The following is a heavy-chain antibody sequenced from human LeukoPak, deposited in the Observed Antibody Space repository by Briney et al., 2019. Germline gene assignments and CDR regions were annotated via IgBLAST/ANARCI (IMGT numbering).Heavy chain of an antibody. CDR3: AKDQIRATMIVVVITYYFDY. Sequence: GGSLRLSCAASGFTFSIYAMSWVRQAPGKGLEWVSGISASGGSTYYADSVKGRFTISRDNSKNTLYLQRNSLRAEDTAVYYCAKDQIRATMIVVVITYYFDYWGQGTLVTVSS. D-gene: IGHD3-22*01. J-gene: IGHJ4*02. V-gene: IGHV3-23*01. CDR2: ISASGGST. CDR1: GFTFSIYA.